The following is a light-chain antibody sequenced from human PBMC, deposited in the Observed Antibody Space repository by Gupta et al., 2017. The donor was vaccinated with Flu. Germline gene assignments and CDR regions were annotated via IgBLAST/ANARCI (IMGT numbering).Light chain of an antibody. Sequence: QSALPQPASVSGSPGQSITISCTGTSSDVGGYNYVSWYQQHPGKAPKLMIYEVSDRPSGVSNRFSGSKSGNTASLTISGLQAEDEADYYCSSYAGSSNVVFGGGTKLTVL. V-gene: IGLV2-14*01. CDR3: SSYAGSSNVV. CDR2: EVS. CDR1: SSDVGGYNY. J-gene: IGLJ2*01.